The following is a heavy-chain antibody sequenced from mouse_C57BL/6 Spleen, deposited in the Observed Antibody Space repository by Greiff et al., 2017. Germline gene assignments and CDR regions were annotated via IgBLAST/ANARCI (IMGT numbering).Heavy chain of an antibody. CDR2: IHPNSGST. J-gene: IGHJ2*01. V-gene: IGHV1-64*01. D-gene: IGHD2-4*01. CDR1: GYTFTSYW. Sequence: QVQLQQSGAELVKPGASVKLSCKASGYTFTSYWMHWVKQRPGQGLEWIGMIHPNSGSTNYNEKFKSKATLTVYKSSITAYMQLSSLTSEDSAVYYCARPDYDAFDYWGQGTTLTVSS. CDR3: ARPDYDAFDY.